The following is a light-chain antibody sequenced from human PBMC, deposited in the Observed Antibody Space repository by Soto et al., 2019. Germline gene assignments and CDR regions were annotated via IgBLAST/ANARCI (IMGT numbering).Light chain of an antibody. CDR2: GAS. CDR3: QQYNNWLIT. CDR1: QSVSGN. J-gene: IGKJ5*01. Sequence: ELVMTQSPATLSVSPGERATLSCRASQSVSGNLAWYQQKPGQAPRLLIYGASTRAPGIPARFSGSGSGTEFTLTISSLQSEDFAVYYCQQYNNWLITFGQGTRLEIK. V-gene: IGKV3-15*01.